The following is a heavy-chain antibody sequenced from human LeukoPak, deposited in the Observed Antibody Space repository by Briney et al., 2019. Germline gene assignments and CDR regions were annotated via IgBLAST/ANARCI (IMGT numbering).Heavy chain of an antibody. CDR1: GFTVNSNY. Sequence: GGSLRLSCAASGFTVNSNYMSWVRQAPGKGLEWVSVIYSGGSTYYADSVKGRFTISGDNSKNTLYLQMNSLRAEDTAVYYCAKDSGYSYGTPWYYFDYWGQGTLVTVSS. V-gene: IGHV3-53*01. D-gene: IGHD5-18*01. CDR3: AKDSGYSYGTPWYYFDY. CDR2: IYSGGST. J-gene: IGHJ4*02.